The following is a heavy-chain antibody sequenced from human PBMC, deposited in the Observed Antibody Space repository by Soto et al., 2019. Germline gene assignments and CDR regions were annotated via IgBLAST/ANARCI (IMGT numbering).Heavy chain of an antibody. J-gene: IGHJ6*03. Sequence: QPGGSLRLSCAASGFTFSSYDMHWVRQATGKGLEWVSAIGTAGDTYYPGSVKGRFTISRENAKNSLYLQMNSLRAGDTAVYYCARDRRCTNGVCPYYMDVWGKGTTVTVSS. CDR2: IGTAGDT. D-gene: IGHD2-8*01. CDR1: GFTFSSYD. V-gene: IGHV3-13*01. CDR3: ARDRRCTNGVCPYYMDV.